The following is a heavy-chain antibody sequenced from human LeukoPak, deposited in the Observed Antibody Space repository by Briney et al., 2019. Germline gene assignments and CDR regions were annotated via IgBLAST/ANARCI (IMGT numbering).Heavy chain of an antibody. CDR3: ARDGYNHYYGMDV. CDR2: IGTAGDT. D-gene: IGHD5-24*01. V-gene: IGHV3-13*01. CDR1: GFTFSSYD. Sequence: GGSLRLSCAASGFTFSSYDMHWVRQATGKGLERVSAIGTAGDTYYPGSVKGRFTISRENAKNSLYLQMNSLRAGDTAVYYCARDGYNHYYGMDVWGQGTTVTVSS. J-gene: IGHJ6*02.